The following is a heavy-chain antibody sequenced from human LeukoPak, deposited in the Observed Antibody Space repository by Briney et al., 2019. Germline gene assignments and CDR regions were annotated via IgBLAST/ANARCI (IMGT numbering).Heavy chain of an antibody. D-gene: IGHD2-15*01. CDR1: GFSLRTYA. V-gene: IGHV3-23*01. J-gene: IGHJ4*02. CDR3: AKGLVVNDNYFDN. CDR2: IGGSDDTT. Sequence: GGSLGLSCAASGFSLRTYAMNWVRQVPGKGLEWVSSIGGSDDTTYYADSVKGRFTISSDFSTNTVSLQMNSLRAEDTAVYFCAKGLVVNDNYFDNWGQGTLVTVSS.